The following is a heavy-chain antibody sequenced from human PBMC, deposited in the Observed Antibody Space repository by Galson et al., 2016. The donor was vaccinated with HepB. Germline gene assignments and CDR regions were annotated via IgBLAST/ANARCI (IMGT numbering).Heavy chain of an antibody. CDR3: AKIRYSDTTGYFFPDF. J-gene: IGHJ4*02. Sequence: SETLSLTCAVSGGSISYNSWWSWVRQPPGQGLEWIGQIYHSGISNYNPSLKSRVSISVDKSKNHFSLQLTSVTATDTAIYFCAKIRYSDTTGYFFPDFWGQGTLVTVSS. CDR2: IYHSGIS. V-gene: IGHV4-4*02. D-gene: IGHD3-22*01. CDR1: GGSISYNSW.